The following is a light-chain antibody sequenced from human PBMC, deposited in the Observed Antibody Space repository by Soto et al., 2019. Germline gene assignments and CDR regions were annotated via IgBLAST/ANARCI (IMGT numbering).Light chain of an antibody. V-gene: IGKV3-20*01. Sequence: EIVLTQSPGTLSLSPGESATLSCRASQGVNSRFLAWYQHKPGQAPRLLIYAASTRATGIPDRFSGSASGTDFTLTISRLEPEDFAVYYCQQYGDSPPNTFGQGTKLEIK. CDR3: QQYGDSPPNT. CDR2: AAS. J-gene: IGKJ2*01. CDR1: QGVNSRF.